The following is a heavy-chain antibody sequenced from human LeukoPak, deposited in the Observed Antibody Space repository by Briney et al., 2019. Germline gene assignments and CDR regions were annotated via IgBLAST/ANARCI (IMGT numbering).Heavy chain of an antibody. CDR2: INPNSGAT. D-gene: IGHD4-17*01. J-gene: IGHJ4*02. V-gene: IGHV1-2*06. CDR1: GYTFTGYY. CDR3: ARDRLSYGDIDY. Sequence: ASVKVSCKTSGYTFTGYYMHWIRQAPGQGLEWMGRINPNSGATNYAQKFQDRVTMTRDTSINTAYLDLTRLTSEDTAFYYCARDRLSYGDIDYWGQGTLVTVSP.